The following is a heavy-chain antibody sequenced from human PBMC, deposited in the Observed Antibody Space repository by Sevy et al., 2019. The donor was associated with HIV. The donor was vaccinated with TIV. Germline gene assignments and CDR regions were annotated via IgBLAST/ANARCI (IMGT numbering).Heavy chain of an antibody. J-gene: IGHJ6*02. CDR1: GFPFGSYS. Sequence: GSLRLSCAASGFPFGSYSMHWVRHAAGKGLEWVAVISYDGDNKLYADSVKGRFTISRDNSKRTLYLVMHSLRTEDTAVYFCARDPTDYPSYYYIYGLDAWGQGTTVTVSS. V-gene: IGHV3-30*04. CDR2: ISYDGDNK. D-gene: IGHD4-17*01. CDR3: ARDPTDYPSYYYIYGLDA.